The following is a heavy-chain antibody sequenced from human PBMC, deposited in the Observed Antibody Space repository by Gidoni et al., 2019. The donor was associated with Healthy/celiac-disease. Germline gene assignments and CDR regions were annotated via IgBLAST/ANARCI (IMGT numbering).Heavy chain of an antibody. J-gene: IGHJ4*02. V-gene: IGHV3-23*01. CDR3: AKDRKYYYDSSGYRGHFDY. CDR2: SSGSGGST. CDR1: GFTFSSYA. Sequence: EVQLLESGGGLVQPGGSLRLSCAASGFTFSSYAMSWVRQAPGKGLAWVSASSGSGGSTYYADTVKGRFTISRDNAKNTLYLQMNSLRAEDTAVYYCAKDRKYYYDSSGYRGHFDYWGQGTLVTVSS. D-gene: IGHD3-22*01.